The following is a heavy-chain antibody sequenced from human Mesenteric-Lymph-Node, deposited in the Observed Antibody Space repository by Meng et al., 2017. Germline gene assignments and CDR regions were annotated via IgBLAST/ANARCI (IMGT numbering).Heavy chain of an antibody. CDR3: ARLLSRSYGYYSRIYY. J-gene: IGHJ4*02. D-gene: IGHD3-22*01. CDR2: VYHSGST. CDR1: GGPASIGSHY. Sequence: SDPLSFPCPVPGGPASIGSHYCTWIRQPPGKGLEWIGSVYHSGSTSYNPSLQSRVTISVDTSKSQFSLKLSSVTAADTALYDCARLLSRSYGYYSRIYYWGQGTLVTVSS. V-gene: IGHV4-39*07.